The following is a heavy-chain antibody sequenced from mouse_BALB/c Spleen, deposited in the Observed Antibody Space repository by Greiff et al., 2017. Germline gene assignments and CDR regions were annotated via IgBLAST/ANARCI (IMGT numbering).Heavy chain of an antibody. CDR2: IWAGGST. D-gene: IGHD1-1*01. CDR3: ARETYYVKYYFDY. J-gene: IGHJ2*01. Sequence: VQVVESGPGLVAPSQSLSITCTVSGFSLTSYGVHWVRQPPGKGLEWLGVIWAGGSTNYNSALMSRLSISKDNSKSQVFLKMNSLQTDDTAMYYCARETYYVKYYFDYWGQGTTLTVSS. V-gene: IGHV2-9*02. CDR1: GFSLTSYG.